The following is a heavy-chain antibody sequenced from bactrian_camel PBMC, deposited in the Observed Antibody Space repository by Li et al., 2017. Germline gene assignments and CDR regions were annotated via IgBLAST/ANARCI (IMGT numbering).Heavy chain of an antibody. CDR2: IYTGRGTT. V-gene: IGHV3S1*01. J-gene: IGHJ4*01. CDR1: AYTFSANC. CDR3: AASAPLLLASIPCVNSYEYNY. Sequence: HVQLVESGGGSVQEGETLRLSCGASAYTFSANCVAWYRQVPGKEREGVAAIYTGRGTTYYFDSPKDRFTVSTDNAKNTVYLQMNSLKPEDTATYYCAASAPLLLASIPCVNSYEYNYWGQGTQVTVS. D-gene: IGHD3*01.